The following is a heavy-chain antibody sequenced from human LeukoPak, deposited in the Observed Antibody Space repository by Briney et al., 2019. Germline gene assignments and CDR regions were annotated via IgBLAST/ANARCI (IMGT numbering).Heavy chain of an antibody. CDR2: IKDDGTEK. V-gene: IGHV3-7*01. CDR3: ARAGGGSYSHYGMDV. CDR1: GFTFSSYW. J-gene: IGHJ6*02. Sequence: GGSLRLSCAASGFTFSSYWMTWVRQAPGKGLERVAQIKDDGTEKFYLDSLRGRFTISRDNSKNTLYLQMNSLRVEDTAVYYCARAGGGSYSHYGMDVWGQGTTVTVSS. D-gene: IGHD1-26*01.